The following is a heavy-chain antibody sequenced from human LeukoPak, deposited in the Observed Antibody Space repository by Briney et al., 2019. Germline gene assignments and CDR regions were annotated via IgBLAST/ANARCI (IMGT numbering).Heavy chain of an antibody. CDR2: INSDGSST. J-gene: IGHJ4*02. CDR3: ARAVAGTEFYFDY. V-gene: IGHV3-74*01. D-gene: IGHD6-19*01. CDR1: GFTFSSYW. Sequence: PGGSLRLSCAASGFTFSSYWMHWVRQAPGKGLVWVSRINSDGSSTSYADSVKGRFTISRDNAKNTLYLQMSSLGAEDTAVYYCARAVAGTEFYFDYWGQGTLVTVSS.